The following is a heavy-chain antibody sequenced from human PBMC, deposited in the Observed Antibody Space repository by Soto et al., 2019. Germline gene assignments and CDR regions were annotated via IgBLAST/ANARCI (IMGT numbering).Heavy chain of an antibody. CDR2: INPNGGGT. CDR1: LYTFTGYY. V-gene: IGHV1-2*02. D-gene: IGHD6-6*01. J-gene: IGHJ3*02. Sequence: GAAVKDSCQASLYTFTGYYMQWVRQAPGQGLEWMGWINPNGGGTNYAQKFQGRGIMTRDTSISTAYMELSRLRSDDTAVYYCASFIAAEWDAFDIWGQGTMVTVSS. CDR3: ASFIAAEWDAFDI.